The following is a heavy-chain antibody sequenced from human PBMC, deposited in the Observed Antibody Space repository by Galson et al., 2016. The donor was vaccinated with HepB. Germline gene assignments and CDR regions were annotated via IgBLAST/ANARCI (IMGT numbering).Heavy chain of an antibody. CDR3: ARDFSPSYYYDSTVYYGDAFDI. J-gene: IGHJ4*02. Sequence: SLRLSCAASGFSFSNSWMTWVRQAPGKGLEWVANIKRDGSDIHYLDSVEGRFTISRDNAKNSLYLQMNSLRVEDTAVYYCARDFSPSYYYDSTVYYGDAFDIWGQGTPGTVSS. CDR1: GFSFSNSW. CDR2: IKRDGSDI. D-gene: IGHD3-22*01. V-gene: IGHV3-7*03.